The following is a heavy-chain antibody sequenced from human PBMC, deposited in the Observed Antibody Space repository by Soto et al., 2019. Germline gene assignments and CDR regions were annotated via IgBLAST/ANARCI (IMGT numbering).Heavy chain of an antibody. Sequence: PSETLSLTCAVYGGSFGGYYWSWIRQPPGKGLEWIGEINHSGSTNYNPSLKSRVTISVDTSKNQFSLKLSSVTAADTAVYYCARRKGGSYYYYYGMDVWGQGTTVTVSS. CDR1: GGSFGGYY. D-gene: IGHD2-15*01. V-gene: IGHV4-34*01. CDR3: ARRKGGSYYYYYGMDV. CDR2: INHSGST. J-gene: IGHJ6*02.